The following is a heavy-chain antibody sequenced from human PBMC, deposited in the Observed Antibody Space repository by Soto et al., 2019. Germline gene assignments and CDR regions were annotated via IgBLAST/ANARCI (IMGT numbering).Heavy chain of an antibody. Sequence: GESLKISCKGSGYSFTSYWISWVRQMPGKGLEWMGRIDPSDSYTNYSPSFQGHVTISADKSISTAYLQWSSLKASDTAMYYCAREAPRGSGRYFPSKDYYYYGMDVCGQGTTVTVSS. J-gene: IGHJ6*02. D-gene: IGHD1-26*01. CDR2: IDPSDSYT. V-gene: IGHV5-10-1*01. CDR3: AREAPRGSGRYFPSKDYYYYGMDV. CDR1: GYSFTSYW.